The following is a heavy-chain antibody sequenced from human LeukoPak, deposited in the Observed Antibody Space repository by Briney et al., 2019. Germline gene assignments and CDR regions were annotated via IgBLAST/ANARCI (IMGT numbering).Heavy chain of an antibody. Sequence: PGGSLRLSCAASGFTFENFAMHWVRQAPGKGLEWLTSIIYDGNNKYHADAVKDRFTISRDNSVNTLFLQMDSLRAEDTAVYYCAKSLTYSNYGGIDYWGQGTLVAVSP. CDR2: IIYDGNNK. CDR1: GFTFENFA. V-gene: IGHV3-30*04. J-gene: IGHJ4*02. CDR3: AKSLTYSNYGGIDY. D-gene: IGHD4-11*01.